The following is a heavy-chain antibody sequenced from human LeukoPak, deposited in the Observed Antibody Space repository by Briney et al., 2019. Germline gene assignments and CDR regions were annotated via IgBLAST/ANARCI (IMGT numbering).Heavy chain of an antibody. CDR1: GFTFSTYA. D-gene: IGHD1-26*01. V-gene: IGHV3-23*01. J-gene: IGHJ4*02. Sequence: PGGSLRLSCAASGFTFSTYAMSWVRQAPGKGLEWVSVISGSGSSTYYADSVKGRFTISRDNSKNTLYLQMNSLRAEDTAVYYCATLQLGPTTNYWGLGTLVTVSS. CDR2: ISGSGSST. CDR3: ATLQLGPTTNY.